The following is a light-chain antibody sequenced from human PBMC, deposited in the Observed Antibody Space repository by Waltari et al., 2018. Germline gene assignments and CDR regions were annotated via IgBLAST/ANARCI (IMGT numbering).Light chain of an antibody. Sequence: DIQMTQSPSSLSASVGESVTIPCRAGQTITNSFNWYQQKPGRAPNPLIYAASSLHSEVPSRFSGTGSGTDFTLTISSLQPEDFATYYCQQTDTTPWTFGQGTRLEIK. CDR1: QTITNS. CDR3: QQTDTTPWT. V-gene: IGKV1-39*01. J-gene: IGKJ1*01. CDR2: AAS.